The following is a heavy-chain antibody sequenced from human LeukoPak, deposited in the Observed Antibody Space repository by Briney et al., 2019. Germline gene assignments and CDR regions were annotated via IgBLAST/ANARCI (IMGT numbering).Heavy chain of an antibody. CDR2: IYPGDSDT. D-gene: IGHD3-22*01. J-gene: IGHJ6*03. CDR1: GYSFTSYW. V-gene: IGHV5-51*01. Sequence: GESLKISCKGSGYSFTSYWIGWVRQMPGKGLEWMGIIYPGDSDTRYSPSFQGQVAISADKSISTAYLQWSSLKASDTAMYYCARLMYYYDSSGYYYYYYYIDVWGKGTTVTVSS. CDR3: ARLMYYYDSSGYYYYYYYIDV.